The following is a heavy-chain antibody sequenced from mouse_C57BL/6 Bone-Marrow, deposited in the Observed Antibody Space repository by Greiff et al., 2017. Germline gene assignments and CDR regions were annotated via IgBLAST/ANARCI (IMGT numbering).Heavy chain of an antibody. CDR2: IDPNSGGT. Sequence: QVQLQQPGAELVKPGASVKLSCKASGYTFTSYWMHWVKQRPGRGLEWIGRIDPNSGGTKYNEKFKSKATLTVDKPSSTAYMQLSSLTSEDSAVYYCAREGYYYGSSPWYFDVWGTGTTVTVSS. CDR3: AREGYYYGSSPWYFDV. D-gene: IGHD1-1*01. V-gene: IGHV1-72*01. J-gene: IGHJ1*03. CDR1: GYTFTSYW.